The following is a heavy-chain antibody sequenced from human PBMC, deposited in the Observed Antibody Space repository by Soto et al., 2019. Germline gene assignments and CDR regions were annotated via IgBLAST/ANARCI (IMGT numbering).Heavy chain of an antibody. CDR2: IYYSGRT. CDR3: ARGSSDYYYYYYMDV. J-gene: IGHJ6*03. CDR1: GGSISSYY. V-gene: IGHV4-59*01. D-gene: IGHD6-6*01. Sequence: SETLSLTCTVSGGSISSYYWSWIRQPPGKGLEWIGYIYYSGRTNYNPSLKSRVTTSVDTSKNQFSLELSSVTAADTAVYYCARGSSDYYYYYYMDVWGKGTTVTVSS.